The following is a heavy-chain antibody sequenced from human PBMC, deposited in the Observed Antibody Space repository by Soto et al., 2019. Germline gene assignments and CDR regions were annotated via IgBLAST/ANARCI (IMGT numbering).Heavy chain of an antibody. J-gene: IGHJ4*02. Sequence: QVQLQESGPGLVKPSGTLSLTCAVSGDSISSSNWWSWVRQPPGKGLEWIGDIYHSGSTNYNPSLKSRVTLSVDKSKNHFSLTLTSVTAADTAVYYCPRLDTSWFLWGQGTLVTVSS. D-gene: IGHD2-2*01. V-gene: IGHV4-4*02. CDR3: PRLDTSWFL. CDR2: IYHSGST. CDR1: GDSISSSNW.